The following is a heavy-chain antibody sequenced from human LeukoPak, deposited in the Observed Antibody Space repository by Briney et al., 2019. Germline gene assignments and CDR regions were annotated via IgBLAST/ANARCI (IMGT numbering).Heavy chain of an antibody. CDR1: GFTFSSYS. Sequence: GGSLRLSCAASGFTFSSYSMNWVRQAPGKGLEWVSSISSSSSYIYYADSVEGRFTISRDNAKNSLYLQMNSLRAEDTAVYYCAKDLGITMIVVVTEYAFDICGQGTMVTVSS. V-gene: IGHV3-21*04. D-gene: IGHD3-22*01. CDR2: ISSSSSYI. CDR3: AKDLGITMIVVVTEYAFDI. J-gene: IGHJ3*02.